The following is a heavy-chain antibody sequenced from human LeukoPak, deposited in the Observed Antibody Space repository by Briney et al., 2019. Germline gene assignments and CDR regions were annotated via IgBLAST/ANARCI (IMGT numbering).Heavy chain of an antibody. J-gene: IGHJ3*02. CDR1: GYTLTELS. Sequence: VASVKVSCKVSGYTLTELSMHWVRQAPGKGLEWMGGFDPEDGETIYAQKFQGRVTMTEDTSTDTAYMELSSLRSEDTAVYYCATAKYRSGWYGALDIWGQGTMVTVSS. CDR2: FDPEDGET. V-gene: IGHV1-24*01. D-gene: IGHD6-19*01. CDR3: ATAKYRSGWYGALDI.